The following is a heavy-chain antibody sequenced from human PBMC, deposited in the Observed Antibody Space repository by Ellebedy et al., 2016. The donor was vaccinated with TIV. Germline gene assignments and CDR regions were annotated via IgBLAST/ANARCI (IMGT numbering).Heavy chain of an antibody. V-gene: IGHV3-21*01. D-gene: IGHD2-2*01. Sequence: GESLKISCAASGFTFSSYSMNWVRQAPGKGLEWVSSISSSSSYIYYADSVKGRFTISRDNAKNSLYLQMNSLRAEDTAVYYCARDTLGYCSSSSCSHAFDIWGQGTMVTASS. CDR3: ARDTLGYCSSSSCSHAFDI. CDR2: ISSSSSYI. J-gene: IGHJ3*02. CDR1: GFTFSSYS.